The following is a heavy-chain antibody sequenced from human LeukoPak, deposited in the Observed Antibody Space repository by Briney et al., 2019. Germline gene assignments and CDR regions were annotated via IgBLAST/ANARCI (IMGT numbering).Heavy chain of an antibody. CDR3: AKDEWDSSGYYYVPWNYYYGMDV. Sequence: GGSLRLSCAASGFTFSSYGMHWVRQAPGKGLEWVSAISGSGGSAYYADSVKGRFTISRDNSKNTLYLQMNSLRAEDTAVYYCAKDEWDSSGYYYVPWNYYYGMDVWGQGTTVTVSS. CDR2: ISGSGGSA. D-gene: IGHD3-22*01. CDR1: GFTFSSYG. J-gene: IGHJ6*02. V-gene: IGHV3-23*01.